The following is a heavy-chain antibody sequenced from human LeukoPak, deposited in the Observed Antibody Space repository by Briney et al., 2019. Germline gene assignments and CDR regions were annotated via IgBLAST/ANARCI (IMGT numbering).Heavy chain of an antibody. CDR3: ARDGIRQQLVHTP. V-gene: IGHV4-4*07. J-gene: IGHJ5*02. CDR1: GGSISSHY. D-gene: IGHD6-6*01. Sequence: PSETLSLTCTVSGGSISSHYWSWIRQPAGKGLEWIGRIYTSGSTNYNPSLKSRVTISVDKSKNQFSLKLSSVTAADTAVYYCARDGIRQQLVHTPWGQGTLVTVSS. CDR2: IYTSGST.